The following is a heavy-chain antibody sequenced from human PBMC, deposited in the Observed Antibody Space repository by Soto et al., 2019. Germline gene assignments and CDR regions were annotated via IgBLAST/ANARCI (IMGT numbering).Heavy chain of an antibody. CDR1: GYIFTGQY. CDR3: ARQGTFDY. Sequence: GASVKVSCKASGYIFTGQYLHWVRQAPGQGLEWMGWINPNSGGTNYAQNFQGRVTMTRDTSISTAYMVLSRLKSDDTAVYYCARQGTFDYWGQGTLVTVSS. J-gene: IGHJ4*02. V-gene: IGHV1-2*02. D-gene: IGHD1-1*01. CDR2: INPNSGGT.